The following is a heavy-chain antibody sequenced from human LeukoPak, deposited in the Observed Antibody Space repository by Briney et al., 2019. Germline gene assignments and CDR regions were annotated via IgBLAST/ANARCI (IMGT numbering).Heavy chain of an antibody. D-gene: IGHD3-22*01. CDR2: IFYSGST. CDR3: ARGRVTYDSSGYDY. CDR1: GGSVSSSSYY. V-gene: IGHV4-39*01. Sequence: KPSETLSLTCTASGGSVSSSSYYWGWMRQPPGKGLEWIGNIFYSGSTYYNPSLKSRVTISVDTSKNQFSLKLSSVTAADTAVYYCARGRVTYDSSGYDYWGQGTLVTVSS. J-gene: IGHJ4*02.